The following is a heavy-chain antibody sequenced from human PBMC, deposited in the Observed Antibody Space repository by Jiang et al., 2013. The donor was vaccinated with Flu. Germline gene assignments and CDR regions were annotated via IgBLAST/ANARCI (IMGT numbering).Heavy chain of an antibody. J-gene: IGHJ4*02. D-gene: IGHD6-25*01. V-gene: IGHV4-34*01. CDR2: INHRGGT. CDR1: GGSLTGFY. Sequence: LLKPSETLSLTCGVSGGSLTGFYWSWVRQAPGKGLEWIGEINHRGGTSYISSLKSRISMSVDTYENEFSLRLKSVTAADTGVYYCAREASGADRGRRTCLDYWDQGVLVTVSS. CDR3: AREASGADRGRRTCLDY.